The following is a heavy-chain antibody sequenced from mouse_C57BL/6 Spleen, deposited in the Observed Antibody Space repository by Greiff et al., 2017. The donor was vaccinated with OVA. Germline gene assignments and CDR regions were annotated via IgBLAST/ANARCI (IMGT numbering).Heavy chain of an antibody. D-gene: IGHD2-1*01. CDR1: GYSFTGYY. J-gene: IGHJ2*01. CDR2: INPSTGGT. V-gene: IGHV1-42*01. Sequence: EVQLQQSGPELVKPGASVKISCKASGYSFTGYYMNWVKQSPEKSLEWIGEINPSTGGTTYNQKFKAKATLTVDKSSSTAYMQLKSLTSEDSAVYYCARGDYGNYLDYWGQGTTLTVSS. CDR3: ARGDYGNYLDY.